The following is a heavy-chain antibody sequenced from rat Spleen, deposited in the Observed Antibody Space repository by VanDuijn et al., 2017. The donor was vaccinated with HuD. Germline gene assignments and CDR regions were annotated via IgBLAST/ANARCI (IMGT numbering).Heavy chain of an antibody. CDR1: GFTFSNYG. J-gene: IGHJ2*01. Sequence: EVQLVESGGGLVQPGRSLKLSCAASGFTFSNYGMAWVRQAPTKGLEWVATISYDGRSTYYRDSVKGRFTISRDNAKSTLYLQMDSLRSEDTATYYCARHQADYWGQGVMVTVSS. CDR2: ISYDGRST. CDR3: ARHQADY. V-gene: IGHV5-29*01.